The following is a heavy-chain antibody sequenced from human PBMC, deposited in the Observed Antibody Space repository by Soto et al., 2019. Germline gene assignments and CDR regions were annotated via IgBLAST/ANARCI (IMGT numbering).Heavy chain of an antibody. V-gene: IGHV1-69*02. Sequence: SVKVSCKASGGTFSSYTISWVRQAPGQGLEWMGRIIPILGIANYAQKFQGRVTITADKSTSTAYMELSSLRSEDTAVYYCARALFPWNDEDNWFAPWGQGTLVTVSS. CDR1: GGTFSSYT. D-gene: IGHD1-1*01. CDR3: ARALFPWNDEDNWFAP. CDR2: IIPILGIA. J-gene: IGHJ5*02.